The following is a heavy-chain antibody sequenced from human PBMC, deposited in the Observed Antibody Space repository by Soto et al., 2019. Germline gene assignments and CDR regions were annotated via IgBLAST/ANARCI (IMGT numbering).Heavy chain of an antibody. CDR1: GYTFTSYA. V-gene: IGHV1-3*05. D-gene: IGHD3-22*01. Sequence: QVQLVQSGAEEKKPGASVKVSCKASGYTFTSYAMHWVRQAPGQRLEWMGWINDGNGNTKYSQKFQGRVTITRDTAASTAYRALSSLRSEDTAEYSCERGGGSYYWADYWGQGTLVTVSS. CDR3: ERGGGSYYWADY. CDR2: INDGNGNT. J-gene: IGHJ4*02.